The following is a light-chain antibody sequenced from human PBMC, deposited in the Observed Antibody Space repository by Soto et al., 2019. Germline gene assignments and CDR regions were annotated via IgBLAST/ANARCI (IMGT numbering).Light chain of an antibody. J-gene: IGKJ1*01. V-gene: IGKV3-20*01. CDR3: QQYGGSPRT. CDR2: GAS. Sequence: EIVLTQSPGTLSLSPGERATLSCRASQSLSSSYLAWYQQKLGQAPRLLIYGASSRATGIPDRFSGSGSGTDFILTISRLEPEDFAVYYCQQYGGSPRTFGQGTKVDIK. CDR1: QSLSSSY.